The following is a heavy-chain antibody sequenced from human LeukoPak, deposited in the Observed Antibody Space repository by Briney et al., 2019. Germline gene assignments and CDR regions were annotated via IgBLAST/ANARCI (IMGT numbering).Heavy chain of an antibody. CDR2: IIPIFGTA. V-gene: IGHV1-69*06. J-gene: IGHJ5*02. CDR3: ATRKVRGVIITRGWFDP. D-gene: IGHD3-10*01. CDR1: GCTFSSYA. Sequence: GASVKVSCKASGCTFSSYAISWVRHAPVQGLDWMGVIIPIFGTANYAQKFQGRVTITADKSTSTAYMELSSLRSEDTAVYYCATRKVRGVIITRGWFDPWGQGTLVTVSS.